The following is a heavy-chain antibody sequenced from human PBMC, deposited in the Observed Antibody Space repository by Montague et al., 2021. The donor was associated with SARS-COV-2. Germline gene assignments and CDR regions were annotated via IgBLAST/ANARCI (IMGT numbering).Heavy chain of an antibody. V-gene: IGHV4-39*07. CDR3: ARLARQRLLRLSGMDV. CDR2: IYHSGST. Sequence: SETLSLTCTVSGGSISSSSYYWGWIRQPPGKGLVWIGSIYHSGSTYYNPSLKSRVTISVDTSKNQLSLKLNSVTAADTAVYYCARLARQRLLRLSGMDVWGQGTTVTVSS. D-gene: IGHD2-15*01. J-gene: IGHJ6*02. CDR1: GGSISSSSYY.